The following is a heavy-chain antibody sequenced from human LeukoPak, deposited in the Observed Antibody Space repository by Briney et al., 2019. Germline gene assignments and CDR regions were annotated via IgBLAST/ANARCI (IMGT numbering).Heavy chain of an antibody. CDR3: ARDAGVFNGFDP. D-gene: IGHD2-2*01. J-gene: IGHJ5*02. CDR1: GYTFTSYD. Sequence: ASVKVSCKASGYTFTSYDINWVRQATGQGLEWMGWMNPNGGNTGYAQKFQGRVTMTRNTSISTAYMELSSLRSEDTAVYYCARDAGVFNGFDPWGQGTLVTVSS. CDR2: MNPNGGNT. V-gene: IGHV1-8*01.